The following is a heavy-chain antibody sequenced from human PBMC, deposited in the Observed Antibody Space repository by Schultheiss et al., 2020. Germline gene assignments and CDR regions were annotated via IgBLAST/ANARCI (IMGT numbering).Heavy chain of an antibody. CDR3: ARDFVGDGMDV. Sequence: GGSLRLSCAASGFTFSSYAMHWVRQAPGKGLEWVAVISYDGSNKYYADSVKGRFTISRGNAKNSLYLQMNSLRAEDTAVYYCARDFVGDGMDVWGQGTTVTVSS. D-gene: IGHD2-21*01. CDR2: ISYDGSNK. V-gene: IGHV3-30-3*01. J-gene: IGHJ6*02. CDR1: GFTFSSYA.